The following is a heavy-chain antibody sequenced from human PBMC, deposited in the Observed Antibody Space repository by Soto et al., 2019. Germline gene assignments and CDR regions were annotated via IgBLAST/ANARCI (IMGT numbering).Heavy chain of an antibody. J-gene: IGHJ4*02. CDR2: FDPEDGET. CDR3: ATEANDILNGYYSPAYCFXY. CDR1: GYTLTELS. Sequence: ASVKVSCKVSGYTLTELSMHWVRQAPGKGLEWMGGFDPEDGETIYAQKFQGRVTMTEDTSTDTAYMELSSLRSEDTAVYYCATEANDILNGYYSPAYCFXYWGEGTLVXVSS. V-gene: IGHV1-24*01. D-gene: IGHD3-9*01.